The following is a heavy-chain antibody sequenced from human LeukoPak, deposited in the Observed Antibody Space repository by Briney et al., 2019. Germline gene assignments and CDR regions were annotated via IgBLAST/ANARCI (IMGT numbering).Heavy chain of an antibody. CDR2: ISYDGSNK. V-gene: IGHV3-30-3*01. D-gene: IGHD3-3*01. Sequence: GGSLRLSCAASGFTLSSYAMHWVRQAPGKGLEWVAVISYDGSNKYYADSVKGRFTISRDNSKNTLYLQMNSLRAEDTAVYYCARERFLEWLHIASSATYGMDVWGQGTTVTVSS. CDR3: ARERFLEWLHIASSATYGMDV. CDR1: GFTLSSYA. J-gene: IGHJ6*02.